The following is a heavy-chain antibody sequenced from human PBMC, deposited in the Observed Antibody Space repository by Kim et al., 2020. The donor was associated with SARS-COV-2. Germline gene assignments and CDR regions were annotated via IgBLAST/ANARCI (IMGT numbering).Heavy chain of an antibody. CDR1: GYSFTSYW. Sequence: GESLKISCKGSGYSFTSYWISWVRQMPGKGLEWMGRIDPSDSYTNYSPSFQGHVTISADKSISTAYLQWSSLKASDTAMYYCARHRLLWFGELLWDWFDPWGQGTLVTVSS. J-gene: IGHJ5*02. D-gene: IGHD3-10*01. V-gene: IGHV5-10-1*01. CDR3: ARHRLLWFGELLWDWFDP. CDR2: IDPSDSYT.